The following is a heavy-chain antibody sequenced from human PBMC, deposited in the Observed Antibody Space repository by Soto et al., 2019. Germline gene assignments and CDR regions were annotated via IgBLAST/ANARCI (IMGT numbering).Heavy chain of an antibody. CDR1: GFTFTNYD. CDR2: ISGSGGTT. CDR3: SKGSYGSETYYSRAKGNWFDP. Sequence: EVHLLESGGDLVQPGGSLRLSCAASGFTFTNYDMSWVRQAPGKGLEWVSTISGSGGTTYYADSVKGRLTISRDNSKSTLYMQMSSLRADDTAVYYCSKGSYGSETYYSRAKGNWFDPWGQGTLVTVSS. V-gene: IGHV3-23*01. J-gene: IGHJ5*02. D-gene: IGHD3-10*01.